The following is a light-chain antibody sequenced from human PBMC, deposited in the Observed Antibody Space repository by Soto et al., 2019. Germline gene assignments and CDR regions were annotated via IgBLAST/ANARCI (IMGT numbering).Light chain of an antibody. CDR1: SGHSSYA. V-gene: IGLV4-69*01. J-gene: IGLJ2*01. CDR2: LNSDGSH. Sequence: QSVLTQSPSASASLGASVKRTCTLSSGHSSYAIAWHQQQPEKGPRYLMKLNSDGSHSKGDGIPDRFSGSSSGAERYLTISSLQSEDEADYYCQTWGTGVVFGGGTKLTVL. CDR3: QTWGTGVV.